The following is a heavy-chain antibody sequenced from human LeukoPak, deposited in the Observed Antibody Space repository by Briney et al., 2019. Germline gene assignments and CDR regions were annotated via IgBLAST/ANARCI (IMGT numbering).Heavy chain of an antibody. J-gene: IGHJ4*02. CDR2: INSDGAIT. CDR1: GFTFTSYW. V-gene: IGHV3-74*01. Sequence: GGSLRLSCAASGFTFTSYWMHWVRQAPGKGLVWVSRINSDGAITSYADSVRGRFTISRDNANNTLYLQMNCLRAEDTAVYYCARGAGGYSYGWGQGTLVTVSS. CDR3: ARGAGGYSYG. D-gene: IGHD5-18*01.